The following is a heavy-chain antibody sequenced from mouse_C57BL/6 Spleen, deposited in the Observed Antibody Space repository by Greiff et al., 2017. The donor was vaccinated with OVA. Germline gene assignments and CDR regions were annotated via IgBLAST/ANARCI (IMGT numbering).Heavy chain of an antibody. V-gene: IGHV1-26*01. CDR1: GYTFTDYY. J-gene: IGHJ1*03. Sequence: LQQSGPELVKPGASVKISCKASGYTFTDYYMNWVKQSHGKSLEWIGDINPNNGGTSYNQKFKGKATLTVDKSSSTAYMELRSLTSEDSAVYYCARRWDYGYFDVWGTGTTVTVSS. CDR2: INPNNGGT. D-gene: IGHD2-3*01. CDR3: ARRWDYGYFDV.